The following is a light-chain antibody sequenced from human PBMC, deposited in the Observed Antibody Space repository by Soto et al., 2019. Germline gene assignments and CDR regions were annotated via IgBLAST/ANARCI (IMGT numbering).Light chain of an antibody. Sequence: EIVLTQSPATLSVSLGERATLSCRASQGVGNNFAWYQQKPGQAPRLLIFATSTRATGVPARFSGSGSGTEFTLTISSLQSEDFAVYYCQQYGDWPLTFGGGAKVEIE. CDR3: QQYGDWPLT. CDR2: ATS. V-gene: IGKV3-15*01. CDR1: QGVGNN. J-gene: IGKJ4*01.